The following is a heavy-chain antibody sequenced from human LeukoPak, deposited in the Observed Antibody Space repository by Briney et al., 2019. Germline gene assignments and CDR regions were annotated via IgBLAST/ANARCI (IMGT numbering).Heavy chain of an antibody. CDR3: ARDMQPYYYDSSGYLDY. J-gene: IGHJ4*02. V-gene: IGHV3-33*01. CDR2: IWYDGSNK. Sequence: PGRSLSLSCAASGFTFSSYGMHWVRQAPGKGLEWVAVIWYDGSNKYYADSVKGRFTISRDNSKNTLYLQMNSLRAEDTAVYYCARDMQPYYYDSSGYLDYWGQGTLVTVSS. CDR1: GFTFSSYG. D-gene: IGHD3-22*01.